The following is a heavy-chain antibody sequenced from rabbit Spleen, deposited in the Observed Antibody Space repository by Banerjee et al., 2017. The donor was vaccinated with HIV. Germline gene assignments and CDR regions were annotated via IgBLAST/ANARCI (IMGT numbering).Heavy chain of an antibody. CDR2: IDIGRRSTT. V-gene: IGHV1S45*01. J-gene: IGHJ4*01. CDR3: VRGASNSGYYSL. Sequence: QEQLVEYGGDLVQPEGSLTLTCKASGLDFSSSYWICWVRQAPGKGLEWIACIDIGRRSTTYYANWAKGRFTISKTSSTTVTLQMTSLTAADTATYFCVRGASNSGYYSLWGPGTLVTVS. CDR1: GLDFSSSYW. D-gene: IGHD1-1*01.